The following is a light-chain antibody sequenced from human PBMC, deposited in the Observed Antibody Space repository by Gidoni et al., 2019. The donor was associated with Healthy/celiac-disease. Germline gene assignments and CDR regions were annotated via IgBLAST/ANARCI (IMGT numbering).Light chain of an antibody. CDR2: GAS. J-gene: IGKJ4*01. CDR3: QQYNNWPLT. V-gene: IGKV3-15*01. Sequence: EIVMTQSPATLSVSPGERATLSCRASQSVRSNLAWYQQKPGQAPRLLIYGASTRANGVPARFSGSGSGTEFILTISSLQSEDFATYYCQQYNNWPLTLXGXTKVEIK. CDR1: QSVRSN.